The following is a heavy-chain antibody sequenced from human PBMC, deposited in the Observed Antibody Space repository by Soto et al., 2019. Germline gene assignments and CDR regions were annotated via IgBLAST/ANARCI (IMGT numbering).Heavy chain of an antibody. CDR2: IYDNGNT. V-gene: IGHV3-53*01. CDR1: GFAVSDTY. J-gene: IGHJ4*03. Sequence: EVQLAESGGGLIQPGGSLRLSCAASGFAVSDTYMSWFRQAPGKGLECVSVIYDNGNTYYADSVKGRFTISRDNSKNTLYLQMTSLRAEDTAVYYCARRPDFFDYWGHGTLVTVSS. D-gene: IGHD2-21*01. CDR3: ARRPDFFDY.